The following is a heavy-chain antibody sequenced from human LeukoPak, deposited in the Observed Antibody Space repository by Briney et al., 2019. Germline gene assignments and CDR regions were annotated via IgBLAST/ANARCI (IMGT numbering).Heavy chain of an antibody. D-gene: IGHD2-15*01. J-gene: IGHJ4*02. CDR1: GGSISSYY. CDR2: IYYSGST. CDR3: AVGYCSGSSCYSPFDY. V-gene: IGHV4-59*01. Sequence: PSETLSLTCTVSGGSISSYYWSWIRQPPGKGLEWIGCIYYSGSTNYYPSLESRVTISVDTSKNQFSLKLSSVTAADADVYYCAVGYCSGSSCYSPFDYWGQGTLVTVSS.